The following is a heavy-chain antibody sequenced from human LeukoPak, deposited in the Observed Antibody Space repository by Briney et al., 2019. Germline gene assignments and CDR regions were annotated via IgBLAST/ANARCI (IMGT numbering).Heavy chain of an antibody. J-gene: IGHJ5*02. Sequence: PSETLSLTCSVSGYSIASGYYWGWIRQSPGKGLEWSGSVYHDGRTDYNPSLKSRVTVSADTSKNQVSLSLSSVTATDTAAYYCARDFFGRAAGTGNWFDPWGQGTLVTVSS. CDR1: GYSIASGYY. CDR3: ARDFFGRAAGTGNWFDP. V-gene: IGHV4-38-2*02. CDR2: VYHDGRT. D-gene: IGHD6-13*01.